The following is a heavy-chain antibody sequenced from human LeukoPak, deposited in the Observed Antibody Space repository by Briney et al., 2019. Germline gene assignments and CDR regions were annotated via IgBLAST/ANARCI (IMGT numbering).Heavy chain of an antibody. CDR1: GYTFTSYD. Sequence: PGASVKVSCKASGYTFTSYDINWVRQATGPGLEWMGWMNPNSGNTGYAQKFQGRVTITRDTSASTAYMELSSLRSKDMAVYYCARDCGYGDPYYFDYWGQGTLVTVSS. V-gene: IGHV1-8*03. CDR3: ARDCGYGDPYYFDY. J-gene: IGHJ4*02. D-gene: IGHD4-17*01. CDR2: MNPNSGNT.